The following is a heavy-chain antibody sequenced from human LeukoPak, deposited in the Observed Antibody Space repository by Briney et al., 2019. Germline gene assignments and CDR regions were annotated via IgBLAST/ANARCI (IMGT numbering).Heavy chain of an antibody. Sequence: SETLSLTCTVSGGSISSYYWSWIRQPPGKRLEWIGYIYYSGSTNYNPSLKSRVTISVDTSKNQFSLKLTSVTAADTAVYYCARGSTGPFDYWGQGTLVTVSS. D-gene: IGHD2-2*01. CDR2: IYYSGST. V-gene: IGHV4-59*01. J-gene: IGHJ4*02. CDR1: GGSISSYY. CDR3: ARGSTGPFDY.